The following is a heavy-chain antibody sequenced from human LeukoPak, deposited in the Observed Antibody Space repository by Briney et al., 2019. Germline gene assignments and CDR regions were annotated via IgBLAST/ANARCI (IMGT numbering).Heavy chain of an antibody. CDR3: ARSLYGGYVGYYFDY. D-gene: IGHD5-12*01. CDR1: GYTFTSYD. J-gene: IGHJ4*02. CDR2: MNPNSGNT. V-gene: IGHV1-8*03. Sequence: GASVKVTCKASGYTFTSYDINWVRQATGQGLEWMGWMNPNSGNTGYAQKFQGRVTITRNTSISTAYMELSSLRSEDTGVYYCARSLYGGYVGYYFDYWGQGTLVTVSS.